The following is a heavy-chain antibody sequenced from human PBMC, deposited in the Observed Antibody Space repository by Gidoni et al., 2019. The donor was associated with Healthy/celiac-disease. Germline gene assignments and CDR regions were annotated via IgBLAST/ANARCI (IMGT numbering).Heavy chain of an antibody. CDR1: GFTFDDYA. V-gene: IGHV3-9*01. D-gene: IGHD6-19*01. J-gene: IGHJ4*02. Sequence: EVQLVESGGGLVQPGRSLRLSCAASGFTFDDYAMHWVRQAPGKGLEWVSGISWNSGSIGYADSVKGRFTISRDNAKNSLYLQMNSLRAEDTALYYCAKVDPAYSSGWYGGYYFDYWGQGTLVTVSS. CDR2: ISWNSGSI. CDR3: AKVDPAYSSGWYGGYYFDY.